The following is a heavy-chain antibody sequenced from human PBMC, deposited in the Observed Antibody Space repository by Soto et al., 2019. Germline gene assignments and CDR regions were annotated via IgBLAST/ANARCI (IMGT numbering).Heavy chain of an antibody. CDR1: GGTFSSYT. V-gene: IGHV1-69*04. CDR2: IIPILGIA. J-gene: IGHJ6*03. CDR3: ARDGCSGGSCYPYYYYYMDV. D-gene: IGHD2-15*01. Sequence: GASVKVSCKASGGTFSSYTISWVRQAPGQGLEWMGRIIPILGIANYAQKFQGRVTITADKSTSTAYMELSSLRSEDTAVYYCARDGCSGGSCYPYYYYYMDVWGKGTTVTVSS.